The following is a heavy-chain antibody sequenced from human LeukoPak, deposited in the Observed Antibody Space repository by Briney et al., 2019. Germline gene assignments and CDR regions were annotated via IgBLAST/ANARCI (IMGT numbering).Heavy chain of an antibody. V-gene: IGHV3-30*03. Sequence: GGSLRLSCAATGFTFSYFGMHWVRQAPGKGLEWVAVISNDGSNENYADPVKGRFTISRDNSKSTLYLQMNSLRAEDTGVYYCARETTDDSSGGDYFDYWGQGTLVTVSS. CDR1: GFTFSYFG. CDR3: ARETTDDSSGGDYFDY. D-gene: IGHD3-22*01. J-gene: IGHJ4*02. CDR2: ISNDGSNE.